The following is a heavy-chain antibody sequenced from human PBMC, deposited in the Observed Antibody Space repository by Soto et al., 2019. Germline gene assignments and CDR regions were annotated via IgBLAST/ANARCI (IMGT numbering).Heavy chain of an antibody. Sequence: QAQLVQSGGEMRKPGASVKVSCKASGYTFSTYGITWVRQAPGQGLEWMGWINPLKGDTNSAARFQDRLTMTTDTATRTAYMELRSHTADDTAVYYCARVKVPAAILGAFDLWGQGTVVTVSS. CDR1: GYTFSTYG. V-gene: IGHV1-18*01. D-gene: IGHD2-2*02. J-gene: IGHJ3*01. CDR3: ARVKVPAAILGAFDL. CDR2: INPLKGDT.